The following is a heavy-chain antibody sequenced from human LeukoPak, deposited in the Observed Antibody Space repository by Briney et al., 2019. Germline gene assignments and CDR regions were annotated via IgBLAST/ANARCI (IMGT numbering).Heavy chain of an antibody. CDR3: ATANYDSSGNDY. Sequence: GASVTVSFTASGYTFTIYGISWVRQAPGQGLEWMGWISAYNGNTNYAQKLQGRVTMTTDTSTSTAYMELRSLRSDDTAVYYCATANYDSSGNDYWGQGTLVTVSS. J-gene: IGHJ4*02. V-gene: IGHV1-18*01. CDR2: ISAYNGNT. D-gene: IGHD3-22*01. CDR1: GYTFTIYG.